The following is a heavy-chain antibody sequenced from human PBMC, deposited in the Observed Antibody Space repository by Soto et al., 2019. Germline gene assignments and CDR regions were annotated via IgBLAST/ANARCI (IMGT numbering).Heavy chain of an antibody. D-gene: IGHD4-17*01. J-gene: IGHJ5*02. CDR2: ISGYGGDT. CDR1: GFTFSSYA. V-gene: IGHV3-23*01. Sequence: PGGSLRLSCAASGFTFSSYAMSWVRQAPGKGLEWVSTISGYGGDTYYADSVKGRFTISRDNSKNTLYLQMNSPRAEDTAVYYCAKDSVGRLRGTYNWLDPWGQGTQVTVSS. CDR3: AKDSVGRLRGTYNWLDP.